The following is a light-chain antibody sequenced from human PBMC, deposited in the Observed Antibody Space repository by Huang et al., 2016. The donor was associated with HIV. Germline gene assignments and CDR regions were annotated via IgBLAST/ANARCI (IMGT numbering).Light chain of an antibody. CDR2: GAS. Sequence: EIEMTQSPATLSVSPGERATLSCMASQSVNSNLAWYQQKPGQAPRLLIFGASTRATGIPARFSGSGSGTEFTLTISSLQSEDFAVYYCQHYNNLPYTFGQGAKVEI. CDR3: QHYNNLPYT. J-gene: IGKJ2*01. V-gene: IGKV3-15*01. CDR1: QSVNSN.